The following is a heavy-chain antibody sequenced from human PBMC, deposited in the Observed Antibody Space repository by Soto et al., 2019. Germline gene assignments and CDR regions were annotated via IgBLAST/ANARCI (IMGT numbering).Heavy chain of an antibody. Sequence: SETLSLTRTVSCGSISSYYWSWIRQPPGKGLEWIGEINHSASTNYNPSLKIRVTISVDTPQNHFSLKLSSMTAADTAVYYCARGPLFSDTSSYWVTNYYYGWDVWGQGTTVT. D-gene: IGHD3-22*01. CDR3: ARGPLFSDTSSYWVTNYYYGWDV. V-gene: IGHV4-34*01. CDR1: CGSISSYY. CDR2: INHSAST. J-gene: IGHJ6*02.